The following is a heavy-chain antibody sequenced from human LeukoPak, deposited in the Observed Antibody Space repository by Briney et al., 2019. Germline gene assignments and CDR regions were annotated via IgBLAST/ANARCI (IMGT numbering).Heavy chain of an antibody. D-gene: IGHD2-2*01. CDR3: ARPREAGRCSRTSCYYEGSFDY. CDR1: GYTFTSYY. CDR2: INPSGGST. J-gene: IGHJ4*02. Sequence: ASVKVSCKASGYTFTSYYMHWVRQAPGQGLEWMGIINPSGGSTSYAQKFQGRVTMTRDMSTSTVYMELSSLRSEDTAVYYCARPREAGRCSRTSCYYEGSFDYWGQGTLVTVSS. V-gene: IGHV1-46*01.